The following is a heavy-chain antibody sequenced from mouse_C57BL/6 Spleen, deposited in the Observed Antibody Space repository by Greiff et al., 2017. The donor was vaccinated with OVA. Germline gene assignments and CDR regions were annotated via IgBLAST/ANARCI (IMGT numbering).Heavy chain of an antibody. Sequence: VQLQQSGPELVKPGASVKISCKASGYTFTDYYMNWVKQSHGKSLEWIGDINPNNGGTSYNQKFKGKATLTVDKSSSTAYMELRSLTSEDSAVYYCARKGNRGITTVVATDWGQGTTLTVSS. D-gene: IGHD1-1*01. J-gene: IGHJ2*01. CDR1: GYTFTDYY. CDR3: ARKGNRGITTVVATD. V-gene: IGHV1-26*01. CDR2: INPNNGGT.